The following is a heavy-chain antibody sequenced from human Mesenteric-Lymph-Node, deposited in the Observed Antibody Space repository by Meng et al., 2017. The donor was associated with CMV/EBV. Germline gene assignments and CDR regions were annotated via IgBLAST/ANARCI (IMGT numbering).Heavy chain of an antibody. J-gene: IGHJ4*02. CDR2: ISYAGGEK. D-gene: IGHD3-22*01. V-gene: IGHV3-30-3*01. CDR3: ARDHSSGYFPNY. CDR1: GFTFKDYP. Sequence: GESLKISCAVSGFTFKDYPMSWVRRAPGKGLEWVAVISYAGGEKYYADSVKGRFTVSRDNSKNTVYLQMSSLRPEDTAVYYCARDHSSGYFPNYWGQGTLVTVSS.